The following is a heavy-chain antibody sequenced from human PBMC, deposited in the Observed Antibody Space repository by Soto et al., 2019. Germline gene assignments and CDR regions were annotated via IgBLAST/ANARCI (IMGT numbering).Heavy chain of an antibody. D-gene: IGHD3-10*01. Sequence: GGFLRLSCAASGFTFSSYGMHWVRQAPGKGLEWVAVISYDGSNKYYADSVKGRFTISRDNSKNTLYLQMNSLRAEDTAVYYCAKDHPGSGSYFDYWGQGTLVTVSS. J-gene: IGHJ4*02. CDR3: AKDHPGSGSYFDY. CDR1: GFTFSSYG. V-gene: IGHV3-30*18. CDR2: ISYDGSNK.